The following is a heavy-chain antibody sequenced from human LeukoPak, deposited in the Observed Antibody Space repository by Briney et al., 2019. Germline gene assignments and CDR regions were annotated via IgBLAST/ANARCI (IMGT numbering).Heavy chain of an antibody. CDR1: GFTFSNYG. J-gene: IGHJ4*02. D-gene: IGHD4-17*01. Sequence: GRSLRLSCAASGFTFSNYGMHWVRQAPGKGLEWVSTISPSGENTHYPDSVKGRFTISRDNSKNTLSLEINGLRVDDTAVYYCARDAGGAWPFDYWGQGTRVTVSS. CDR3: ARDAGGAWPFDY. V-gene: IGHV3-23*01. CDR2: ISPSGENT.